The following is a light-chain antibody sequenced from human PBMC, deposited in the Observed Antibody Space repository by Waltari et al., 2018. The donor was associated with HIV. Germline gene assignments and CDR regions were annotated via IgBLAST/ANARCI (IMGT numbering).Light chain of an antibody. Sequence: QSVLTQPPSVSEAPRQRVTISCSGSSSNIGNNAVSWYQQLPGKAPQLLIFYDDLPPSGVSDRFSVSKSGTSASLAISGLQSEDEADYYCAAWDDSLNGYVFGTGTQVTV. J-gene: IGLJ1*01. V-gene: IGLV1-36*01. CDR1: SSNIGNNA. CDR2: YDD. CDR3: AAWDDSLNGYV.